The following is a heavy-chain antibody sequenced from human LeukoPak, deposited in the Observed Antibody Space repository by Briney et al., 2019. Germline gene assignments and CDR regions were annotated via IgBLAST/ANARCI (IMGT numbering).Heavy chain of an antibody. D-gene: IGHD3-22*01. CDR2: ISSSSSYI. CDR1: GFTFSSYT. Sequence: GGSLRLSCAASGFTFSSYTMNWVRQAPGKGLEWVSSISSSSSYIYYADSVKGRFTISRDNAKNSVYLQMNSLRDEDTAVYYCVRVGDCYDSGGYQGFDYWGQGTLVTVSS. CDR3: VRVGDCYDSGGYQGFDY. J-gene: IGHJ4*02. V-gene: IGHV3-21*01.